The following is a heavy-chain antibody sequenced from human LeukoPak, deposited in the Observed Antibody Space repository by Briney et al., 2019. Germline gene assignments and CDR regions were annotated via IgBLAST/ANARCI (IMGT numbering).Heavy chain of an antibody. CDR3: ARDLRLKYYQGFDP. Sequence: GGSLRLSCAASGLIFSSYWMSWVRQAPGKGLEWVANIKQDGSEKYYVDSVKGRFTISRDNAKNSLYLRMNSLRAEDTAVYYCARDLRLKYYQGFDPWGQGTLVTVSS. CDR2: IKQDGSEK. D-gene: IGHD2-2*01. CDR1: GLIFSSYW. V-gene: IGHV3-7*01. J-gene: IGHJ5*02.